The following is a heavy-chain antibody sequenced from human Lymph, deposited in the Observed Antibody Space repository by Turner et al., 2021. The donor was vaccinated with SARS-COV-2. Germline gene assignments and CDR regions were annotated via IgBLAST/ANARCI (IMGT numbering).Heavy chain of an antibody. V-gene: IGHV1-2*02. CDR1: VYTFTGHD. CDR3: ARDVERYNDFWSGYSGGYGLDV. CDR2: INPNSGGT. D-gene: IGHD3-3*01. Sequence: QVQLAQSGAEAQMPGASVTVSCKASVYTFTGHDMHWVRQAPGQGLEWMGWINPNSGGTNYAQKFQGRVTMTRNTAISTAYMELSRLRSDDTAVYYCARDVERYNDFWSGYSGGYGLDVWGQGTTVTVSS. J-gene: IGHJ6*02.